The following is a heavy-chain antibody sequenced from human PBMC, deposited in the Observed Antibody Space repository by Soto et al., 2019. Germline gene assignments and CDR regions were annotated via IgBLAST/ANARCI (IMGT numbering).Heavy chain of an antibody. CDR1: GFTFSSFA. CDR2: ISGSGGNI. CDR3: AIDFDGFRQKFFAY. Sequence: PGGSLRLSCAASGFTFSSFAMSWVRQTPGKGLEWVSGISGSGGNIYYADSVKGRFSISRDNSKSTVYLQLDSLRPEDTAVYYFAIDFDGFRQKFFAYWGQGTLVPVSS. J-gene: IGHJ4*02. V-gene: IGHV3-23*01. D-gene: IGHD3-9*01.